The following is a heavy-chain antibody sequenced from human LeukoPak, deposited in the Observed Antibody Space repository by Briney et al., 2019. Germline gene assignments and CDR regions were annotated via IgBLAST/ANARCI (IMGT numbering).Heavy chain of an antibody. J-gene: IGHJ4*02. CDR2: ISDTGNT. CDR3: AKAPVTTCRGAFCYPFDY. Sequence: GGSLRLSCAASGFTLSSYAMSWVRQAPGKGLEWVSAISDTGNTSHADSVKGRFTISRDSSKNTLFLQMNRLRPEAAAVYYCAKAPVTTCRGAFCYPFDYWGLGTLVTVSS. D-gene: IGHD2-15*01. V-gene: IGHV3-23*01. CDR1: GFTLSSYA.